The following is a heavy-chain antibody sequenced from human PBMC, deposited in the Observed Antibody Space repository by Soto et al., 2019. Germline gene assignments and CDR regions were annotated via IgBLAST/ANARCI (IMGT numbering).Heavy chain of an antibody. CDR2: IYHSGST. CDR3: ARVAVAGTRVDY. D-gene: IGHD6-19*01. Sequence: SETLSLTCTVSGGSISSGDYYWSWIRQPPGKGPEWIGYIYHSGSTYYNPSLKSRVTISVDKSKNQFSLKLSSVTAADTAVYYCARVAVAGTRVDYWGQGTLVTVSS. CDR1: GGSISSGDYY. J-gene: IGHJ4*02. V-gene: IGHV4-30-4*01.